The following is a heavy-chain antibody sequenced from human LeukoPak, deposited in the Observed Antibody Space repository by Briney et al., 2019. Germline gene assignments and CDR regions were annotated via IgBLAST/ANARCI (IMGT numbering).Heavy chain of an antibody. V-gene: IGHV3-13*01. D-gene: IGHD3-3*01. J-gene: IGHJ3*02. CDR1: GFTFSSYD. Sequence: GGSLRLSCAASGFTFSSYDMHWVRQATGKGLEWVSAIGTAGDTYYPGSVKGRFTISRENAKNSLYLQMNSLRAEDTAVYYCARDRGGFLEWLLNPKDAFDIWGQGTMVTVSS. CDR2: IGTAGDT. CDR3: ARDRGGFLEWLLNPKDAFDI.